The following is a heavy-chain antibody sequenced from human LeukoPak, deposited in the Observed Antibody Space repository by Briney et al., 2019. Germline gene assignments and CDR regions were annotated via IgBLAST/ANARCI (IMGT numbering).Heavy chain of an antibody. D-gene: IGHD3-22*01. Sequence: VASVKVSCKASGYTFTSYGISWVRQAPGQGLEWMGWISAYNANTNYAQKLQGRVTMTTDTSTSTAYMELRSLRSDDTAVYYCARGYYDSSGYYYDYWGQGTLVTVSS. J-gene: IGHJ4*02. V-gene: IGHV1-18*01. CDR3: ARGYYDSSGYYYDY. CDR2: ISAYNANT. CDR1: GYTFTSYG.